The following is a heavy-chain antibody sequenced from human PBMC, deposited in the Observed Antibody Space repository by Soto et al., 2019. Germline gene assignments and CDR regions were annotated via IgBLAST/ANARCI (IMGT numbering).Heavy chain of an antibody. J-gene: IGHJ4*02. D-gene: IGHD4-17*01. CDR1: GFTFSSYG. CDR2: IWYDGSNK. CDR3: ARDHYGDNVPDY. V-gene: IGHV3-33*01. Sequence: QVQLVESGGGVVQPGRSLRLSCAASGFTFSSYGMHWVRQAPGKGLEWVAVIWYDGSNKYYADSVKGRFTISRDNSKTTLYLQMNSLRAEDTAVYYCARDHYGDNVPDYWGQGTLVTVSS.